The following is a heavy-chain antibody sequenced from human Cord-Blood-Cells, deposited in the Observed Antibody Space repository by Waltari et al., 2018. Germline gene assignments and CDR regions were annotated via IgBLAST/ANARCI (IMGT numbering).Heavy chain of an antibody. CDR2: ISYDGSNK. V-gene: IGHV3-30*18. CDR3: AKFSGYDDAFDI. D-gene: IGHD5-12*01. Sequence: QVQLVESGGGVVQPGRSLRLSCAASGFTFSSYGMHWVRQAPGKGLEWVAVISYDGSNKYYADSVKGRFTISRDNSKNTLYLQMNSLRAEDTAVYYCAKFSGYDDAFDIWGQGTMVTVSS. CDR1: GFTFSSYG. J-gene: IGHJ3*02.